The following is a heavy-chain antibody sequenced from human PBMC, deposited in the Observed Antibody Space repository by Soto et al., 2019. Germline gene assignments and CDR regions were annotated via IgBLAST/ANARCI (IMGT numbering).Heavy chain of an antibody. V-gene: IGHV4-31*02. Sequence: SETLSITCTVSGGSISSGGYYWSWIRQHPGKGLEWIGYIYYSGSTYYNPSLKSRVTISVDTSKNQFSLKLSSVTAADTAVYYCARDKRRDSSGYYYDYWGQGTLVTVSS. CDR3: ARDKRRDSSGYYYDY. CDR2: IYYSGST. CDR1: GGSISSGGYY. J-gene: IGHJ4*02. D-gene: IGHD3-22*01.